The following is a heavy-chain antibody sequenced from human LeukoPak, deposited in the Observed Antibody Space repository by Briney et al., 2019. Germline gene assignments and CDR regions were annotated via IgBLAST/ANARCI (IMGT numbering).Heavy chain of an antibody. Sequence: ASVKVSCTASGYTFTSYGISWVRQAPGQGLEWMGWISAYNGNTNYAQKLQGRVTMTTDTSTSTAYMELRSLRSDDTAVYYCARGGDYDFWSGYYVNWFDPWGQGTLVTVSS. CDR3: ARGGDYDFWSGYYVNWFDP. CDR2: ISAYNGNT. J-gene: IGHJ5*02. V-gene: IGHV1-18*01. CDR1: GYTFTSYG. D-gene: IGHD3-3*01.